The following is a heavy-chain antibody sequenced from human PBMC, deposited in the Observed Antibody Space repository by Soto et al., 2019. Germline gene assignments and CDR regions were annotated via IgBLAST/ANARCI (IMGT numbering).Heavy chain of an antibody. CDR2: ISAYNGNT. CDR1: GYTFTSYG. CDR3: ARARATGTTINNWFDP. Sequence: GASVKVSCKASGYTFTSYGISWVRQAPGQGLEWMGWISAYNGNTNYAQKLQGRVTMTTDTSTSTAYMELRSLRSDDTAVYYCARARATGTTINNWFDPWGQGTLVTVS. V-gene: IGHV1-18*01. J-gene: IGHJ5*02. D-gene: IGHD1-1*01.